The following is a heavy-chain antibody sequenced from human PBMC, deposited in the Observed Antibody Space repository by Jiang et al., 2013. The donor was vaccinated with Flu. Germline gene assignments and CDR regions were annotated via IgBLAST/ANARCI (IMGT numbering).Heavy chain of an antibody. CDR1: GYTFTGYY. D-gene: IGHD3-22*01. CDR2: INPNSGGT. Sequence: GAEVKKPGSSVKVSCKASGYTFTGYYMHWVRQAPGQGLEWMGRINPNSGGTNYAQKFQGRVTMTRDTSISTAYMELSRLRSDDTAVYYCAREPDYDSSGYYYGGDYWGQGTLVTVSS. CDR3: AREPDYDSSGYYYGGDY. J-gene: IGHJ4*02. V-gene: IGHV1-2*06.